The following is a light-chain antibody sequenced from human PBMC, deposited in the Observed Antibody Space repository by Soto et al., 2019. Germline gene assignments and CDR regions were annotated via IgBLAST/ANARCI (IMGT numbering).Light chain of an antibody. J-gene: IGLJ1*01. V-gene: IGLV2-14*01. CDR3: KSYTSRSSYV. Sequence: QSALTQPASVSGSPGQSITISCTGTSSDVGGYNYVSWYQQHPGKAPKLMISEVSNRPSGVSNRFSGSKSGNTASLTISGLQAEDEADYYCKSYTSRSSYVFGTGTKVNVL. CDR2: EVS. CDR1: SSDVGGYNY.